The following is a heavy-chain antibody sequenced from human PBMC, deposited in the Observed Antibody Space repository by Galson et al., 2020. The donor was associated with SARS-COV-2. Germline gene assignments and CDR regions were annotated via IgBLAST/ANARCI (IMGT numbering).Heavy chain of an antibody. CDR2: IGTTAET. J-gene: IGHJ4*02. D-gene: IGHD3-10*02. CDR3: ARALCSTSTCPFDV. CDR1: GFNFRDFS. Sequence: GGSVRLSCEASGFNFRDFSMHWVRQAAGKGLEWVSAIGTTAETYYPRSIMGHVSISRENAKNSLDLQMNRLRVDDTAVYYCARALCSTSTCPFDVWGPGTLVTVSA. V-gene: IGHV3-13*01.